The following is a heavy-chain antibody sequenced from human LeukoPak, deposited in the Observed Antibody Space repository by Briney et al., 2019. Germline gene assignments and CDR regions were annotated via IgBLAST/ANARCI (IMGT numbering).Heavy chain of an antibody. CDR3: ARDLGTGYSSGRRFDP. V-gene: IGHV3-9*01. J-gene: IGHJ5*02. D-gene: IGHD6-19*01. Sequence: GGSLRLSCAASGFAFDDYAMHWVRQAPGKGLEWVSGISWNSGSIGYADSVKGRFTISRDNAKNSLYLQMNSLRAEDTAVYYCARDLGTGYSSGRRFDPWGQGTLVTVSS. CDR1: GFAFDDYA. CDR2: ISWNSGSI.